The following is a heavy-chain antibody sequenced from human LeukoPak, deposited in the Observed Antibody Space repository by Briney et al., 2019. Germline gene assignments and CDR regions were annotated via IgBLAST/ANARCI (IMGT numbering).Heavy chain of an antibody. CDR3: ARAPVEMATIDGFDY. D-gene: IGHD5-24*01. J-gene: IGHJ4*02. V-gene: IGHV1-69*01. CDR1: GGTFSSYA. Sequence: SVKVSCKASGGTFSSYAISWVRQAPGQGLEWMGGVIPIFGTANYAQKFQGRVTITADESTSTAYMELSSLRSEDTAVYYCARAPVEMATIDGFDYWGQGTLVTVSS. CDR2: VIPIFGTA.